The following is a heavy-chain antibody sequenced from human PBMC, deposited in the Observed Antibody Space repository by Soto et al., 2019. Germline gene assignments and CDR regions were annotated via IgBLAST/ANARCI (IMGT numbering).Heavy chain of an antibody. CDR3: AREGIAAAVDY. V-gene: IGHV1-69*13. CDR1: GGTFSIYA. CDR2: IIPIFGTA. Sequence: SVKVSCKASGGTFSIYAISCVRRAAVQWLEWMGGIIPIFGTANYAQKFQGRVTITADESTSTAYMELSSLRSEDTAVYYCAREGIAAAVDYWGQGTLVTVSS. J-gene: IGHJ4*02. D-gene: IGHD6-13*01.